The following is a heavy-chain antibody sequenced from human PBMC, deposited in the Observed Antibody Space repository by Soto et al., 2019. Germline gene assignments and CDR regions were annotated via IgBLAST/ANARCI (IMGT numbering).Heavy chain of an antibody. Sequence: PGRSLGLSCAASGFTFSSYGMDWVRQAPGKGLEWVAVISYDGSNKYYADSVKGRFTISRDNSKNALYLQMNSLRAEDTAVYYCAKDRSRDGYNAYPYYFDYWGQGTLVTVSS. J-gene: IGHJ4*02. CDR3: AKDRSRDGYNAYPYYFDY. V-gene: IGHV3-30*18. D-gene: IGHD5-12*01. CDR2: ISYDGSNK. CDR1: GFTFSSYG.